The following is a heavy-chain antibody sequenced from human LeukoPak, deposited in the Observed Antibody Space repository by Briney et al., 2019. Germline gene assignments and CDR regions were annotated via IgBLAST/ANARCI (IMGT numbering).Heavy chain of an antibody. V-gene: IGHV4-31*02. CDR1: GFTFSSYA. J-gene: IGHJ4*02. Sequence: LRLSCAASGFTFSSYAMSWVRQAPGKGLEWIGYISYSGNTYYSPSLKSRITISVDTSKNQFSLKLSSVTAADTAVYYCARIDTGGADCWGQGTMVTVSS. D-gene: IGHD1-1*01. CDR3: ARIDTGGADC. CDR2: ISYSGNT.